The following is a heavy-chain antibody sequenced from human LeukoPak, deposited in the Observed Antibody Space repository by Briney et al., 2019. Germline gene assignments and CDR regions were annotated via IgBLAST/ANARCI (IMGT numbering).Heavy chain of an antibody. CDR3: ARGRSHGDYSFDY. Sequence: SETLSLTCTVSGGSISRSSYYWGWIRQPPGKGLEWIGSIYYSGSTYYNPSLKSRVTISVDTSKNQFSLKLSSVTAADTAVYYCARGRSHGDYSFDYCGQGTLVTVSS. V-gene: IGHV4-39*07. CDR1: GGSISRSSYY. J-gene: IGHJ4*02. D-gene: IGHD4-17*01. CDR2: IYYSGST.